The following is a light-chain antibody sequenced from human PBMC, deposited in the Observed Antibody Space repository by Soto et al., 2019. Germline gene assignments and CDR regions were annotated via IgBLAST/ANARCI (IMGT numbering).Light chain of an antibody. CDR1: QSVSSD. Sequence: EVGVKKSPATLSVYKGERATLSCRASQSVSSDLAWYQQKTGQAPRLLIYGVSTRATGIPARFSGSGSGTEFTLTISSLQSEDFALYCCPVYSFSPIPFGQVTLLAIK. CDR2: GVS. J-gene: IGKJ5*01. CDR3: PVYSFSPIP. V-gene: IGKV3D-15*01.